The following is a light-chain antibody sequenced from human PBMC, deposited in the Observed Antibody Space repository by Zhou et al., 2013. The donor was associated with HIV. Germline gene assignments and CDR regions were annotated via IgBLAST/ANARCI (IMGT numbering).Light chain of an antibody. CDR1: QSINSY. V-gene: IGKV1-39*01. CDR3: LQSSSNPLT. Sequence: DVQMTQSPSSLSASVGDRVTITCRASQSINSYLNWYQQKPGKAPDLLIYAASNLRSGVSSRFSGSGSGTDFTLTISSLQPEDFATYYCLQSSSNPLTFGGGTKVEIK. J-gene: IGKJ4*01. CDR2: AAS.